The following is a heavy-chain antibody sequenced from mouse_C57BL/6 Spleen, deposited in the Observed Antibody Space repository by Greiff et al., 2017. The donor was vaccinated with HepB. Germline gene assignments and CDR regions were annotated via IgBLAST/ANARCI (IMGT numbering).Heavy chain of an antibody. CDR1: GYTFTDYE. Sequence: VKLMESGAELVRPGASVTLSCKASGYTFTDYEMHWVKQTPVHGLEWIGAIDPETGGTAYNQKFKGKAILTADKSSSTAYMELRSLTSEDSAVYYCTRKIITTVVPFDYWGQGTTLTVSS. CDR2: IDPETGGT. J-gene: IGHJ2*01. V-gene: IGHV1-15*01. CDR3: TRKIITTVVPFDY. D-gene: IGHD1-1*01.